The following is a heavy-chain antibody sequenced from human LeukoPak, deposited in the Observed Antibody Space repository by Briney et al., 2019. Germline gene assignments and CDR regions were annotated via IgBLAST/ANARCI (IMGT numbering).Heavy chain of an antibody. CDR3: ARLSRWVSRYYYYYMDV. CDR2: IYTSGST. Sequence: SETLSLTCTVSGGSISSYYWSWIRQPPGKGLEWIGYIYTSGSTNYNPSLKSRVTISVDTSKNQFSLKLSSVTAADTAVYYCARLSRWVSRYYYYYMDVWGKGTTVTVS. V-gene: IGHV4-4*09. D-gene: IGHD3-22*01. CDR1: GGSISSYY. J-gene: IGHJ6*03.